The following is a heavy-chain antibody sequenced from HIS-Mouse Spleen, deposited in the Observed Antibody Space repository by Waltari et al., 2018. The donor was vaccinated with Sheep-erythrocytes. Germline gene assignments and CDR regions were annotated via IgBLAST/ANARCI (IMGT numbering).Heavy chain of an antibody. CDR2: IKQDGSEK. Sequence: EVQLVESGGGVVQPGGSLRLSCAASVFTFSSYWMRWVRQAPGKGLEWVANIKQDGSEKYYVDSVKGRFTISRDNAKNSLYLQMNSLRAEDTAVYYCARNWGASYDYWGQGTLVTVSS. V-gene: IGHV3-7*01. CDR3: ARNWGASYDY. CDR1: VFTFSSYW. J-gene: IGHJ4*02. D-gene: IGHD7-27*01.